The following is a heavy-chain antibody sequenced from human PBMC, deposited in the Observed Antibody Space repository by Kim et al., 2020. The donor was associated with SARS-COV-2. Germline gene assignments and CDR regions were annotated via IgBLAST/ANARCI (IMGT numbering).Heavy chain of an antibody. CDR1: GGSISSYY. Sequence: SETLSLTCTVSGGSISSYYWSWIRQPPGKGLEWIGYIYYSGSTNYNPSLKSRVTISVDTSNNQFSLKLSSVTAADTAVYYCARHFKDYYDSSGFLGTFDYWGQGTLVTVSS. V-gene: IGHV4-59*13. J-gene: IGHJ4*02. D-gene: IGHD3-22*01. CDR2: IYYSGST. CDR3: ARHFKDYYDSSGFLGTFDY.